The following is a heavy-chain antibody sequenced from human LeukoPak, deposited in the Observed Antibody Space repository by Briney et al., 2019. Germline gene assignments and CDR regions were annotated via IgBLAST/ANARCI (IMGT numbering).Heavy chain of an antibody. Sequence: SETLSLTCAVYGGSFSGYYWSWIRQPPGKGLEWIGEINHSGSTNYNPSLKSRVTISVDTSKNQFSLKLSSVTAAETAVYYCARGGGITMVRGVIHLDYWGQGTLVAVSS. J-gene: IGHJ4*02. CDR3: ARGGGITMVRGVIHLDY. V-gene: IGHV4-34*01. D-gene: IGHD3-10*01. CDR2: INHSGST. CDR1: GGSFSGYY.